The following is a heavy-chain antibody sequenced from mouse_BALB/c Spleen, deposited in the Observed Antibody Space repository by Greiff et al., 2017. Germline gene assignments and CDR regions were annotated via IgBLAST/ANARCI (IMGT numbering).Heavy chain of an antibody. CDR1: GYSITSDYA. Sequence: EVQLQESGPGLVKPSQSLSLTCTVTGYSITSDYAWNWIRQFPGNKLEWMGYISYSGSTSYNPSLKSRISITRDTSKNQFFLQLNSVTTEDTATYYCAIYYDYDGFDYWGQGTTLTVSS. CDR3: AIYYDYDGFDY. V-gene: IGHV3-2*02. D-gene: IGHD2-4*01. CDR2: ISYSGST. J-gene: IGHJ2*01.